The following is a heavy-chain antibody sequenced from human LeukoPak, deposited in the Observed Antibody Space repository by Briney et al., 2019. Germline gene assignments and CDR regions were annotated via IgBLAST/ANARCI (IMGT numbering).Heavy chain of an antibody. Sequence: GGSLRLSCAASGFTFSNAWMSWVRQAPGKGLEWVGRIKSKTDGGTTDYAAPVKGRFTISRDDSKNTLCLQMNSLKTEDTAVYYCTTDAPIVVVPAAWGDAFDIWGQGTMVTVSS. CDR3: TTDAPIVVVPAAWGDAFDI. CDR2: IKSKTDGGTT. CDR1: GFTFSNAW. D-gene: IGHD2-2*01. V-gene: IGHV3-15*01. J-gene: IGHJ3*02.